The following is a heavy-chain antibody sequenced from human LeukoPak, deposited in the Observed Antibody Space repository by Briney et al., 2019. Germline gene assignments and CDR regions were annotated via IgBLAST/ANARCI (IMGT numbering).Heavy chain of an antibody. CDR1: GFTFSSYS. J-gene: IGHJ6*02. V-gene: IGHV3-21*01. Sequence: GGSLRLSCAASGFTFSSYSMTWVRQAPGKGLEWVSSISSSSSYIYYADSVKGRFTISRDNAKNSLYLQMNSLRAEDTAVYYCARERVDYGDYYYYGMDVWGQGTTVTVSS. CDR2: ISSSSSYI. D-gene: IGHD4-17*01. CDR3: ARERVDYGDYYYYGMDV.